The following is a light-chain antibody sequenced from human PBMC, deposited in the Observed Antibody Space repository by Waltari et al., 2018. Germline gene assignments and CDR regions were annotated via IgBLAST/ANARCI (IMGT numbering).Light chain of an antibody. Sequence: QSVLTQPPSASGTPGQRVAISCSGSSSNVASNYVYWYQQLPGTAPKVRIFTDDQPPSRVPDRFPGFKSAPPALLGISGLPFGDGAEYYRAAWEDSPRGGVFGRGTKPTVL. J-gene: IGLJ2*01. CDR2: TDD. CDR1: SSNVASNY. CDR3: AAWEDSPRGGV. V-gene: IGLV1-47*01.